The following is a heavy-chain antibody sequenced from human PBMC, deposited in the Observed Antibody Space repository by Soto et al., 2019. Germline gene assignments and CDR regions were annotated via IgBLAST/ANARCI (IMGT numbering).Heavy chain of an antibody. CDR3: ARQPVSLTNKFFFYSSGLYV. CDR2: IYHSGTT. V-gene: IGHV4-34*02. J-gene: IGHJ6*01. CDR1: GGSFNDYF. Sequence: QVQLQQWGAGLLKPSETLSLACAVYGGSFNDYFWSWIRQSPGKGIVWIGEIYHSGTTNYNHSLKSRFTISVDTSKHQFSLLLTSVTAADTAVYYCARQPVSLTNKFFFYSSGLYVWGRGTTVSVSS. D-gene: IGHD2-8*01.